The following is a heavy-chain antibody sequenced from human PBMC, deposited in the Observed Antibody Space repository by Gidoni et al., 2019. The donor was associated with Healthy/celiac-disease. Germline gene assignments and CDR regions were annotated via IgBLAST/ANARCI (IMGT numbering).Heavy chain of an antibody. CDR1: GGSFSGYY. V-gene: IGHV4-34*01. D-gene: IGHD3-10*01. CDR3: ARAHYGSGSHDY. CDR2: INHSGST. J-gene: IGHJ4*02. Sequence: QVQLQQWGAGLLKPSETLSLTCAVYGGSFSGYYWSWIRQPPGKGLEWIGEINHSGSTNYNPSLKSRVTISVDTSKNQFSLKLSSVTAADTAVYYCARAHYGSGSHDYWGQGTLVTVSS.